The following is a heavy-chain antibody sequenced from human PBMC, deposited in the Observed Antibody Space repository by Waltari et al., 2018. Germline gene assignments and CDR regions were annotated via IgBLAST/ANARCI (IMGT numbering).Heavy chain of an antibody. Sequence: EVQLLESGGGLVQPGGSLRRPCVASAFTFSDYALFWVRQAPGGGLWWVSAISGSATGTYYADSVKGRFTISRDNSKNTLYLQMNSLRAEDTAVYYCAKTGGSGWFLDYWGQGALVTVSS. CDR2: ISGSATGT. J-gene: IGHJ4*02. CDR1: AFTFSDYA. CDR3: AKTGGSGWFLDY. D-gene: IGHD6-19*01. V-gene: IGHV3-23*01.